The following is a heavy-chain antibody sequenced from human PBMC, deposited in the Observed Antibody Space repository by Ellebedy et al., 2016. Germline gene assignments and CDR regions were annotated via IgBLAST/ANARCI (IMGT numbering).Heavy chain of an antibody. V-gene: IGHV4-30-4*01. D-gene: IGHD3-10*01. CDR3: ARGRFGEFDY. Sequence: SETLSLTCTVSGGSISSGGYYWTWIRQPPGKGLEWIGYMFHSGTTYYNPSLRSRVSISVDTSKNQFSLKLSSVTAADTAVYYCARGRFGEFDYWGPGTLVTVSS. CDR2: MFHSGTT. J-gene: IGHJ4*02. CDR1: GGSISSGGYY.